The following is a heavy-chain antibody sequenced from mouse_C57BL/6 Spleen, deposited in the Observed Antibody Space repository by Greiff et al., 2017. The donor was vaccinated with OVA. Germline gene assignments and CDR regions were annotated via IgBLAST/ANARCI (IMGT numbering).Heavy chain of an antibody. V-gene: IGHV10-1*01. D-gene: IGHD2-3*01. CDR2: IRSKSNNYAT. CDR3: VRQSYDGYDWFAY. J-gene: IGHJ3*01. CDR1: GFSFNTYA. Sequence: GGGLVQPKGSLKLSCAASGFSFNTYAMNWVRQAPGKGLEWVARIRSKSNNYATYYADSVKDRFTISRDDSESMLYLQMNNLRTVETDRYDCVRQSYDGYDWFAYWGQGTLVTVSA.